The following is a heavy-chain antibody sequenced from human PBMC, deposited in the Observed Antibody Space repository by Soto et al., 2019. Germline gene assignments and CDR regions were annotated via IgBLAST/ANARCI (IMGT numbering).Heavy chain of an antibody. CDR1: GFTFNSYA. D-gene: IGHD3-16*02. Sequence: PGGSLRLSCAASGFTFNSYAMCWVRQAPGKGLEWVAAISADGMNEYYADSVKGRFTISRDNSKNTLYLQMSSLRAEDTAVYYCARDPLSGDYIWGSYRPGIMDVWGKGTTVTVSS. J-gene: IGHJ6*04. CDR2: ISADGMNE. CDR3: ARDPLSGDYIWGSYRPGIMDV. V-gene: IGHV3-33*08.